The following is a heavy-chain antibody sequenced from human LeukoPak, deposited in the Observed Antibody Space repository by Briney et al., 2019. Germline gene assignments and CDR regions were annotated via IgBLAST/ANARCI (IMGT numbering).Heavy chain of an antibody. CDR2: ISSSSNYI. CDR3: ARDPSSGWYLKGWFDP. D-gene: IGHD6-19*01. V-gene: IGHV3-21*01. CDR1: GFTFSSYS. J-gene: IGHJ5*02. Sequence: GGSLRLSCAASGFTFSSYSMNWVRQAPGKGLEWVSSISSSSNYIYYADSVKGRFTISRDNAKNSLYLQMNSLRAEDTAVYYCARDPSSGWYLKGWFDPWCQGTVVTVTS.